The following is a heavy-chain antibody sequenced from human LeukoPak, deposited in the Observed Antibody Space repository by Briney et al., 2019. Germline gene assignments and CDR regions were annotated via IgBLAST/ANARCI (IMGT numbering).Heavy chain of an antibody. J-gene: IGHJ4*02. CDR2: IHSGGAT. CDR3: ARGRGYGAYDWNDY. Sequence: PGGSLRLSCAASGFPVSNNYMRWVRQAPGKGLEWVSVIHSGGATYYAASVKGRFTISRDNSKNSLYLQMNTLRAEDTAVYYCARGRGYGAYDWNDYWGQGTLVTVSS. D-gene: IGHD5-12*01. V-gene: IGHV3-53*01. CDR1: GFPVSNNY.